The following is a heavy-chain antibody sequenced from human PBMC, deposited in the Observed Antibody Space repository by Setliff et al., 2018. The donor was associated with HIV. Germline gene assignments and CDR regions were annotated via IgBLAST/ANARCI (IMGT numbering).Heavy chain of an antibody. Sequence: SETLSLTFTVSGGSISSSSYYWGWIRQSPGKGLEWIGSMYYGGSTFYNPSLKSRVTISEDTSKNQVSLKLSSMTAADTAIYYCARGLYYDSKSLDYWGQGTLGTVS. CDR1: GGSISSSSYY. D-gene: IGHD3-22*01. CDR2: MYYGGST. CDR3: ARGLYYDSKSLDY. V-gene: IGHV4-39*07. J-gene: IGHJ4*02.